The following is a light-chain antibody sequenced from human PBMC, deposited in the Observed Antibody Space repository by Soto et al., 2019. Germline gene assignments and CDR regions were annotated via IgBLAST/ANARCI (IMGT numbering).Light chain of an antibody. CDR2: GAS. CDR3: LQYNDWPPKQYT. V-gene: IGKV3-15*01. J-gene: IGKJ2*01. Sequence: EIVMTQSPATLSVSPGERVTLSCRASQSVSSDLAWYQYKPGQAPRLLIYGASTRATGTPARFSGSGSGTEFSLSISSVQSEDFAVYYCLQYNDWPPKQYTFGQGTKLEIK. CDR1: QSVSSD.